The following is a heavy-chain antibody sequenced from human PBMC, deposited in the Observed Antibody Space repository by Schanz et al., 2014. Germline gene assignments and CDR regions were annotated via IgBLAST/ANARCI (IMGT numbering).Heavy chain of an antibody. V-gene: IGHV3-30*02. CDR2: IWYDGSNK. CDR1: GFTFSSYA. CDR3: AREQIMAAAGLVDY. Sequence: VQLVESGGGLVKPGGSLRLSCAASGFTFSSYAMHWVRQAPGKGLEWVAFIWYDGSNKYYADSVKGRFTISRDNSENTLYLHMNTLRSEDTAVYYCAREQIMAAAGLVDYWGHGTLVTVSS. J-gene: IGHJ4*01. D-gene: IGHD6-13*01.